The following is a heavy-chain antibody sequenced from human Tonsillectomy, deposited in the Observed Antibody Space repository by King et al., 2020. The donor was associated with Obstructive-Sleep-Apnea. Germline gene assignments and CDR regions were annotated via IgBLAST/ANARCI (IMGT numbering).Heavy chain of an antibody. Sequence: QLVQSGAEVKKPGASVKVSCKASGYTFTSYYMHWVRQAPGQGLEWMGIINPSGGSTSYAQKFQGRVTMTRDTATSTVYMELSSLRSEDTAGYYCARDQGCSSTSCYSWFDPWGQGTLVTVSS. D-gene: IGHD2-2*02. CDR1: GYTFTSYY. CDR3: ARDQGCSSTSCYSWFDP. V-gene: IGHV1-46*01. J-gene: IGHJ5*02. CDR2: INPSGGST.